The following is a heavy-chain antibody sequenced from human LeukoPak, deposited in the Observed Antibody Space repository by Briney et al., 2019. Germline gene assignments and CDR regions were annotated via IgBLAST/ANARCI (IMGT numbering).Heavy chain of an antibody. CDR1: GGTFSSYA. CDR2: IIPIFGTA. J-gene: IGHJ5*02. V-gene: IGHV1-69*01. CDR3: ASLYSSSAADWFDP. Sequence: SVKVSCKASGGTFSSYATSWVRQAPGQGLEWMGGIIPIFGTANYAQKFQGRVTITADESTSTAYMELSSLRSEDTAVYYCASLYSSSAADWFDPWGQGTLVTVSS. D-gene: IGHD6-6*01.